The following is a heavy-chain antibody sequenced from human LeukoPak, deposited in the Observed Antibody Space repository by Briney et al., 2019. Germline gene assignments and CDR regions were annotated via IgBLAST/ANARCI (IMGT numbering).Heavy chain of an antibody. CDR3: AREVDYYDILTGYQKNWFDP. V-gene: IGHV1-2*02. J-gene: IGHJ5*02. Sequence: ASVKVSFKSSGYTFTGYYMHWVRQAPGQGLEWMGLINPKSGGTNYAQKFQSRVAMTRDTSISTAYIELSRLRSDDTAVYYCAREVDYYDILTGYQKNWFDPWGQGTLVTVSS. CDR1: GYTFTGYY. D-gene: IGHD3-9*01. CDR2: INPKSGGT.